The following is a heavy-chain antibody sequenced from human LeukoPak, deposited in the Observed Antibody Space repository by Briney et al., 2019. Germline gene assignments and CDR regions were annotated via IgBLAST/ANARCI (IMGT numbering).Heavy chain of an antibody. J-gene: IGHJ6*02. CDR2: IYSGGGT. CDR3: AKRSYSSSWYYYYGMDV. CDR1: GFTVSNTY. D-gene: IGHD6-13*01. Sequence: PGGSLRLSCAASGFTVSNTYMSWVRQAPGKGLEWVSLIYSGGGTYSADSVKGRFTISRDISKNTLYLQMNSLRAEDTALYYCAKRSYSSSWYYYYGMDVWGQGTTVTVSS. V-gene: IGHV3-53*01.